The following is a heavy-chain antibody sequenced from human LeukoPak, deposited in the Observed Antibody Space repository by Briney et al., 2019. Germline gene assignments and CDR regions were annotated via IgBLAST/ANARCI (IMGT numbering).Heavy chain of an antibody. Sequence: SETLSLTCAVYGGSFSGYYWSWIRQPPGKGLEWIGEINHSGSTNYNPSLKSRVTISVDTSKNQFSLKLSSVTAADTAVYYCARVAEQLVRGVDYWGQGTLVTASS. D-gene: IGHD6-13*01. J-gene: IGHJ4*02. CDR2: INHSGST. V-gene: IGHV4-34*01. CDR3: ARVAEQLVRGVDY. CDR1: GGSFSGYY.